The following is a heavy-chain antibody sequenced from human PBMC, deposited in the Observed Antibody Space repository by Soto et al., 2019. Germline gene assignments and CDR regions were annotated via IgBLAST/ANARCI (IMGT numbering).Heavy chain of an antibody. CDR2: IIHIFGTA. J-gene: IGHJ4*02. Sequence: QVQLVQSGAEVKKPGSSVKVSCKASGGTFSSYAISWVRQAPGQGLAWMGGIIHIFGTANYAQKFQGRVTITADESTSPAYMELSSLRSEDTALYYCAREIGAMATMTGYFDYWGQGTLVTVSS. D-gene: IGHD5-12*01. CDR1: GGTFSSYA. CDR3: AREIGAMATMTGYFDY. V-gene: IGHV1-69*01.